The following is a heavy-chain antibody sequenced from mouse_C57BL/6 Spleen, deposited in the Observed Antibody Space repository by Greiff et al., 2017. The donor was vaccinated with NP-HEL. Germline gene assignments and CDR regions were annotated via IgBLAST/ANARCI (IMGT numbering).Heavy chain of an antibody. V-gene: IGHV1-80*01. CDR1: GYAFSSYW. CDR2: IYPGDGDT. CDR3: ARLGLRDYYAMDY. J-gene: IGHJ4*01. Sequence: QVQLKQSGAELVKPGASVKISCKASGYAFSSYWMNWVKQRPGKGLEWIGQIYPGDGDTNYNGKFKGKATLTADKSSSTAYMQLSSLTSEDSAVYFCARLGLRDYYAMDYWGQGTSVTVSS. D-gene: IGHD3-1*01.